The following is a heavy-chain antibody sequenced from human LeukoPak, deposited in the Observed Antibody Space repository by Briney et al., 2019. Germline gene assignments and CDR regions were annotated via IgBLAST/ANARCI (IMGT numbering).Heavy chain of an antibody. Sequence: GGSLRLSCAASGFTISRYWMAWVRQAPGKGLEWVANIKQDGGEKYYVDSVKGRFTISRDNAKNSLYLQMNSLRPEDTAVYYCAGRGDGNLYYFDHWGQGTLVTASS. CDR2: IKQDGGEK. J-gene: IGHJ4*02. V-gene: IGHV3-7*04. D-gene: IGHD5-24*01. CDR1: GFTISRYW. CDR3: AGRGDGNLYYFDH.